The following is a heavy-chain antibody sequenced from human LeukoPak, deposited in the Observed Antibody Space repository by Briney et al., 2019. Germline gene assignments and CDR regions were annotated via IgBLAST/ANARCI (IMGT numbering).Heavy chain of an antibody. CDR3: ARSTFSDYDSSGYYPIFDY. V-gene: IGHV1-46*01. D-gene: IGHD3-22*01. Sequence: GASVKVSCKASGYTFTSYYMHWVRQAPGQGLGWMGIINPSGGSTSYAQKFQGRVTMTRDTSTSTVYMELSSLRSEDTAVYYCARSTFSDYDSSGYYPIFDYWGQGTLVTVSS. CDR2: INPSGGST. CDR1: GYTFTSYY. J-gene: IGHJ4*02.